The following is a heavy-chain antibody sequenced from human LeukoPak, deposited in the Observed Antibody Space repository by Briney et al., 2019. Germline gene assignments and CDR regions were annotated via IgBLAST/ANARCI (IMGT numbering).Heavy chain of an antibody. D-gene: IGHD6-13*01. CDR3: ARVTGERNRRIAAAGTGRWFDP. CDR2: INHSGST. V-gene: IGHV4-34*01. Sequence: PSETLSLTCAVYGGSFSGYYWSWIRQPPGKGVEWIGEINHSGSTNYNPSLKSRVTISVDTSKNQFSLKLSSVTAADTAVYYCARVTGERNRRIAAAGTGRWFDPWGQGTLVTVSS. J-gene: IGHJ5*02. CDR1: GGSFSGYY.